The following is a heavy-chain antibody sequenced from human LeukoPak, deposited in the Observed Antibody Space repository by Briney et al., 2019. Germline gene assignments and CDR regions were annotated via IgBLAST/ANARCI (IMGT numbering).Heavy chain of an antibody. CDR3: AYMGYYDSSGYVAY. V-gene: IGHV3-30*02. J-gene: IGHJ4*02. CDR1: GFTFSSYG. D-gene: IGHD3-22*01. CDR2: IRYDGSNK. Sequence: GGSLRLSCAASGFTFSSYGMHWVRQAPGKGLEWVAFIRYDGSNKYYADSVKGRFTISRDNSKNTLYLQMNSLRAEDTAVYYCAYMGYYDSSGYVAYWGQGTLVTVSS.